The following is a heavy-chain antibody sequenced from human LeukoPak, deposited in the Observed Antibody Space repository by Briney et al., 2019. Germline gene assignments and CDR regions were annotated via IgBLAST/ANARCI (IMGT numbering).Heavy chain of an antibody. D-gene: IGHD6-19*01. CDR3: ASSNSGSQYNWFDP. CDR2: ISGSGGST. V-gene: IGHV3-23*01. Sequence: GGTLRLSCAASGFTFSSYGMSWVRQAPGKGLEWVSAISGSGGSTYYADSVKGRFTISRDNSKNTLYLQMNSLRAEDTAVYYCASSNSGSQYNWFDPWGQGTLVTVSS. CDR1: GFTFSSYG. J-gene: IGHJ5*02.